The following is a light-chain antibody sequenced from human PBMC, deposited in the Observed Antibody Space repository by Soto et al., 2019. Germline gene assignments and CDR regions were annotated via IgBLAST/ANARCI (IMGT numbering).Light chain of an antibody. CDR3: NSYTDRNTFYV. V-gene: IGLV2-14*01. CDR2: EVS. CDR1: SSDVGGYKY. J-gene: IGLJ1*01. Sequence: QSLLTQPASVSGSPGQSITISCTGTSSDVGGYKYVSWYQQHPGKAPKLMIYEVSNRPSGVANRFSGSKSGNTASLTISGLQAEDEADYYCNSYTDRNTFYVFGTGTKVTVL.